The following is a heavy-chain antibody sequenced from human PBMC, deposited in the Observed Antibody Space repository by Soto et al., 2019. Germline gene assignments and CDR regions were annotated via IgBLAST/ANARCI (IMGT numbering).Heavy chain of an antibody. D-gene: IGHD3-10*01. CDR2: IYHSGST. CDR1: GGSISSGGYS. Sequence: QLQLQESGSGLVKPSQTLSLTCAVSGGSISSGGYSWSWIRQPPGKGLEWIGYIYHSGSTYYNPYLKSRVTISVDRSKNQFSLKLSSVTAADTAVYYCARGRVYYGSGSPRYFDYWGQGTLVTVSS. J-gene: IGHJ4*02. V-gene: IGHV4-30-2*01. CDR3: ARGRVYYGSGSPRYFDY.